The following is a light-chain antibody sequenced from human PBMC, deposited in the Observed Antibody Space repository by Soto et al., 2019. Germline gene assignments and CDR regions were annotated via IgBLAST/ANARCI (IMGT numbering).Light chain of an antibody. CDR3: QQYGSSPWT. V-gene: IGKV3-20*01. Sequence: EIVLTQSPATLSVSPGERASLSCRASQSISTYLAWYQQKPGQSPRLLIYGASSRATGIPDRFSGSGSGTDFTLTISRLEPEEFPVYYCQQYGSSPWTFGQGTKVDI. CDR1: QSISTY. CDR2: GAS. J-gene: IGKJ1*01.